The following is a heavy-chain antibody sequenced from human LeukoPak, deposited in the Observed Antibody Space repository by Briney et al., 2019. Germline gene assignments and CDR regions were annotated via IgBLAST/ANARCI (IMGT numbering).Heavy chain of an antibody. CDR2: INPNSGGT. CDR3: ARGTAAAAFDY. CDR1: GYTFTGYY. D-gene: IGHD6-13*01. V-gene: IGHV1-2*06. Sequence: ASVTVSCKASGYTFTGYYMHWVRQAPGQGLEWMGRINPNSGGTNYAQKFQDRVTMTRDTSISTAYMELSRLRSDDTAVYYCARGTAAAAFDYWGQGTLVTVSS. J-gene: IGHJ4*02.